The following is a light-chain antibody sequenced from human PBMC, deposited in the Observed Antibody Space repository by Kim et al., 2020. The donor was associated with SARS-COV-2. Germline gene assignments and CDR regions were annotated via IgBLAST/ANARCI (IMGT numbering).Light chain of an antibody. CDR1: KLGDKY. CDR3: QAWDSSTAV. CDR2: QHT. V-gene: IGLV3-1*01. J-gene: IGLJ3*02. Sequence: VSPGQTASITCSGSKLGDKYAYWYQKKPGQSPVLVIYQHTKRPSGISQRFSGSSSGNTATLSISRAQTMDEADYYCQAWDSSTAVFGGGTQLTVL.